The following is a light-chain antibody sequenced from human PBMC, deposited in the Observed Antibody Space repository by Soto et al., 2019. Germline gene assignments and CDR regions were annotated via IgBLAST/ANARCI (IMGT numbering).Light chain of an antibody. CDR1: QSVSSN. Sequence: EIVMTQSPATLSVSPGERATLSCRASQSVSSNLAWYQQKPGQAPRLLIYGASTRATGIPARFSGSGSGTDLTITISSLQPEDFETYDCQQSYSTPITFGQGTRLEIK. J-gene: IGKJ5*01. CDR2: GAS. CDR3: QQSYSTPIT. V-gene: IGKV3-15*01.